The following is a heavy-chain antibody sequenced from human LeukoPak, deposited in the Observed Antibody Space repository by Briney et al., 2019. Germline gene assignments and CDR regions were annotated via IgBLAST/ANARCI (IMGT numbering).Heavy chain of an antibody. CDR2: ISYDGSNK. D-gene: IGHD6-19*01. CDR3: AKIRDRSGWSYYYYYYMDV. V-gene: IGHV3-30*18. J-gene: IGHJ6*03. CDR1: RFTFSSYG. Sequence: GGSLRLSCAASRFTFSSYGMHWVPQAPGKGLGWVVGISYDGSNKYYAGSVKGRFTISRDNSKNTLYLQMNSLRAEDTAVYYCAKIRDRSGWSYYYYYYMDVWGKGTTVTVSS.